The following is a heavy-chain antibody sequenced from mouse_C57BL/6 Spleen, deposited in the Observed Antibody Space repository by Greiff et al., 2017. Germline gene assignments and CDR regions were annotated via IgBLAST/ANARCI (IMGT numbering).Heavy chain of an antibody. CDR3: ATTVVAPYWYFDV. CDR2: IYPGSGST. D-gene: IGHD1-1*01. CDR1: GYTFTSYW. J-gene: IGHJ1*03. Sequence: QVHVKQPGAELVKPGASVKMSCKASGYTFTSYWITWVKQRPGQGLEWIGDIYPGSGSTNYNEKFKSKATLTVDTSSSTAYMQLSSLTSEDSAVYYCATTVVAPYWYFDVWGTGTTVTVSS. V-gene: IGHV1-55*01.